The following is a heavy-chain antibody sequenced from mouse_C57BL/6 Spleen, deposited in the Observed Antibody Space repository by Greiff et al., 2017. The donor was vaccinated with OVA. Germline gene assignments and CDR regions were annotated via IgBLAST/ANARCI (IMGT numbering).Heavy chain of an antibody. V-gene: IGHV1-82*01. CDR1: GYAFSSSW. J-gene: IGHJ1*03. CDR3: ARGGYYSNYVGYFDV. Sequence: QVQLKESGPELVKPGASVKISCKASGYAFSSSWMNWVKQRPGKGLEWIGRIYPGDGDTNYNGKFKGKATLTADKSSSTAYMQLSSLTSEDSAVYFCARGGYYSNYVGYFDVWGTGTTVTVSS. D-gene: IGHD2-5*01. CDR2: IYPGDGDT.